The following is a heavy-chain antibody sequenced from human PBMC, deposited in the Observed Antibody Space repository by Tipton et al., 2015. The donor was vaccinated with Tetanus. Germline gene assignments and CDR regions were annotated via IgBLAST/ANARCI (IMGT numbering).Heavy chain of an antibody. V-gene: IGHV4-31*03. J-gene: IGHJ3*02. Sequence: TLSLTCTVSGGSINPYYWNWIRQHPGKGLEWIGYIYSSGSTYYNPSLKSRLTISVDTSKNQFSLKLSSVTAADTAVYYCARDIGSGDTDALNIWGQGTMVTVSS. CDR1: GGSINPYY. CDR3: ARDIGSGDTDALNI. CDR2: IYSSGST. D-gene: IGHD3-10*01.